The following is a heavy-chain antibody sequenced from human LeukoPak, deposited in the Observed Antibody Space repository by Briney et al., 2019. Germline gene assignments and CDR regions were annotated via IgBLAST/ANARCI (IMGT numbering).Heavy chain of an antibody. CDR2: IGTAGDT. CDR3: ARGRGFFTPPIGMDV. D-gene: IGHD2-8*01. Sequence: GSLRLSCAASGFTFSSYDMHWVRQATGKGLEWVSAIGTAGDTYYPGSVKGRFTISRENAKNSLYLQMNSLRAGDTAVYYCARGRGFFTPPIGMDVWGQGTPVTVSS. CDR1: GFTFSSYD. V-gene: IGHV3-13*01. J-gene: IGHJ6*02.